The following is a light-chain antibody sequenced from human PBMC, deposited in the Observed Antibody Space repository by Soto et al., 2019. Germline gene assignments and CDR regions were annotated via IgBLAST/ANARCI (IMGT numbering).Light chain of an antibody. CDR2: AAS. V-gene: IGKV1-39*01. Sequence: DIQMSQSPSSLSASVGDRVTISCRASQSITSYLNWFQQKPGKAPNLLIYAASTLQGGVPPRFSGSGYGTDFTLTITSLQPDDFATYYCQQGYTLPFTFGPGTTVDVK. CDR1: QSITSY. J-gene: IGKJ3*01. CDR3: QQGYTLPFT.